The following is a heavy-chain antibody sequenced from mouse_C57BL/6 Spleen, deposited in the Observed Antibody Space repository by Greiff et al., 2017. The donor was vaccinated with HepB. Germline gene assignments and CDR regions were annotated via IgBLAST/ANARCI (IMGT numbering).Heavy chain of an antibody. J-gene: IGHJ2*01. CDR1: GYSITSGYY. CDR3: ARDGYDRFDY. V-gene: IGHV3-6*01. CDR2: ISYDGSN. Sequence: EVQLVESGPGLVKPSQSLSLTCSVTGYSITSGYYWNWIRQFPGNKLEWMGYISYDGSNNYNPSLKNRISITRDTSKNQFFLKLNSVTTEDTATYYCARDGYDRFDYWGQGTTLTVSS. D-gene: IGHD2-2*01.